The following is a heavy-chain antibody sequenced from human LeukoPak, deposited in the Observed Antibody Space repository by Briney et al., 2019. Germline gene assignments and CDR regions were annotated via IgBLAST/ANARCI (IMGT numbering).Heavy chain of an antibody. CDR1: GFTFSSYE. CDR3: ARDRLIGDYYYYMDV. Sequence: GGSLRLSCAASGFTFSSYEMNWVRQAPGKGLEWVSYISSSGSTIYYADSVKGRFTISRDNAKNSLYLQMNSLRAEDTAVYYCARDRLIGDYYYYMDVWAKGPRSPSP. J-gene: IGHJ6*03. V-gene: IGHV3-48*03. CDR2: ISSSGSTI. D-gene: IGHD2-21*01.